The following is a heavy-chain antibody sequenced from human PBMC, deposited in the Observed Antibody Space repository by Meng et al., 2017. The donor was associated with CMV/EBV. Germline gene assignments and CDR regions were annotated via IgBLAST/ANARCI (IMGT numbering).Heavy chain of an antibody. J-gene: IGHJ6*02. CDR2: IYYSGST. CDR3: ARGRTVGRYCSGGSCYSGYYYGMDV. D-gene: IGHD2-15*01. Sequence: SETLSLTCTVSGGSISSSSYYWGWIRQPPGKGLEWIGSIYYSGSTYYNPSLKSRVTISVDTSKNQFSLKLSSVTAADTAVYYCARGRTVGRYCSGGSCYSGYYYGMDVWSQGTTVTVSS. CDR1: GGSISSSSYY. V-gene: IGHV4-39*01.